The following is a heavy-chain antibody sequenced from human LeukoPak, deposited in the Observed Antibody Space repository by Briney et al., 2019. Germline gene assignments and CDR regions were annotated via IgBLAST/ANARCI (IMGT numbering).Heavy chain of an antibody. CDR3: ARVRWELRHDAFDI. J-gene: IGHJ3*02. V-gene: IGHV1-69*01. CDR2: IIPIFGTA. CDR1: GGTFSSYA. D-gene: IGHD1-26*01. Sequence: ASVKVSCKASGGTFSSYAISWVRQAPGQGLEWMGGIIPIFGTANYAQKFQGRVTITADESTSTAYMELSSLRSEDTAVYYCARVRWELRHDAFDIWGQGTMVTVSS.